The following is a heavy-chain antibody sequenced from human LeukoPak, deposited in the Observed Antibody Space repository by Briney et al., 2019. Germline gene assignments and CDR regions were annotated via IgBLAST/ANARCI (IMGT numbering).Heavy chain of an antibody. D-gene: IGHD4-17*01. CDR3: ARQGVYGDYSDY. V-gene: IGHV4-34*01. CDR1: GGSFSGYY. Sequence: PSETLSLTCAVYGGSFSGYYWSWIRQPPGKGLEWIGEINHSGSTNYNPSLKSRVTISVDTSKNQFSLKLSSVTAADTAVYYCARQGVYGDYSDYWGQGTLVTVSS. CDR2: INHSGST. J-gene: IGHJ4*02.